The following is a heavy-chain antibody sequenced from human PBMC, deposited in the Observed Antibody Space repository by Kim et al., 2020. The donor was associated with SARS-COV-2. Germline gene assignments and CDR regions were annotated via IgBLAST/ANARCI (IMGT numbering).Heavy chain of an antibody. Sequence: SETLSLTCTVSGGSISSSSYYWGWIRQPPGKGLEWIGSIYYSGSTYYNPSLKSRVTISVDTSKNQFSLKLSSVTAADTAVYYCASSDYGDAYYYYGMDVWGQGTTVTVSS. V-gene: IGHV4-39*01. J-gene: IGHJ6*02. CDR3: ASSDYGDAYYYYGMDV. D-gene: IGHD4-17*01. CDR2: IYYSGST. CDR1: GGSISSSSYY.